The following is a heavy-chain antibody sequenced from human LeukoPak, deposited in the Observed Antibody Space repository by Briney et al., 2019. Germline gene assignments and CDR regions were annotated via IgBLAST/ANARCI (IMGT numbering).Heavy chain of an antibody. V-gene: IGHV1-69*01. Sequence: SVKVSCKASGGTFSSYAMSWVRQAPGQGLEWMGGIIPIFGTANYAQKFQGRVTITADESTSTAYMELSSLRSEDTAVYFCAKYYSGNYLDYWGQGTLVTVSS. D-gene: IGHD3-10*01. CDR1: GGTFSSYA. J-gene: IGHJ4*02. CDR3: AKYYSGNYLDY. CDR2: IIPIFGTA.